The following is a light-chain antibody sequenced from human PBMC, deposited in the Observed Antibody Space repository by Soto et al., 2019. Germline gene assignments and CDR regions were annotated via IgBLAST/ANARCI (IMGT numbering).Light chain of an antibody. CDR2: GAS. V-gene: IGKV3-20*01. CDR3: QQYGSSPIT. Sequence: EIVLTQSPGTLSLSPGERATLSCRASQSVSSSYLAWYQQKPGQATRLLIYGASSRATCIPDRFSGSGSGTDFTLTISRLEPEDFSVYYCQQYGSSPITFGQGTRLEIK. CDR1: QSVSSSY. J-gene: IGKJ5*01.